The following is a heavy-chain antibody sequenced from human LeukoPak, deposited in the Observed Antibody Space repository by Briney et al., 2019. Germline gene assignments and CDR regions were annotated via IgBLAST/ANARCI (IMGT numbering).Heavy chain of an antibody. CDR2: ISGSGGST. Sequence: GASLRLSCAASGFTFSSYAMSWVRQAPGKGLEWVSAISGSGGSTYYADSVKGRFTISRDNSKNTLYLQMNSLRAEDTAVYYCAKDPSTYTVVVPAANFDSWGQGTLVTVSS. J-gene: IGHJ4*02. D-gene: IGHD2-2*01. CDR1: GFTFSSYA. V-gene: IGHV3-23*01. CDR3: AKDPSTYTVVVPAANFDS.